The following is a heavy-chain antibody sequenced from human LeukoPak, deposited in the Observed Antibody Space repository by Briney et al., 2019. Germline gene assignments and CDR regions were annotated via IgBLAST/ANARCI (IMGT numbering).Heavy chain of an antibody. D-gene: IGHD4/OR15-4a*01. CDR1: GFTFSSYA. J-gene: IGHJ4*02. V-gene: IGHV3-23*01. CDR3: AKESGALGAPLYDY. CDR2: ISGGGIGI. Sequence: GGSLRLSCAASGFTFSSYAMSWVRQAPGKGLEWVSAISGGGIGIYYADSLKGRFTISRDNSKNMLYLQMNSLRAEDTAVYYCAKESGALGAPLYDYWGRGILVTASS.